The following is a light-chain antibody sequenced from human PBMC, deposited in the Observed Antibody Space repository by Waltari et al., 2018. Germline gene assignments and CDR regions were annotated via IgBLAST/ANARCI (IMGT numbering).Light chain of an antibody. Sequence: DIQMTQSPSTLSASVGDRVTITCRASKSINTWLAWYQQKPGKAPKLLISKASILESGVPSRFSGSGSGTEFTLTISSLQPDDFASYCCQWYNSYSGTFGQGTKVEIK. CDR2: KAS. V-gene: IGKV1-5*03. CDR1: KSINTW. CDR3: QWYNSYSGT. J-gene: IGKJ1*01.